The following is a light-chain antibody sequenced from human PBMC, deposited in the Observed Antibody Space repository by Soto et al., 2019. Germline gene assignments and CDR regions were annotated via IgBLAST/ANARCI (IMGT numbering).Light chain of an antibody. J-gene: IGLJ3*02. CDR1: SGHSSYA. Sequence: QLVLTQSPSASASLGASVKLTCTLSSGHSSYAIAWHQQQPEKGPRYLMKLNSDGSHSKGDGIPDRFSGSSSGAERYLPISCLQSEDEADYYCQTWGTGFSWVFGGGTKLTVL. V-gene: IGLV4-69*01. CDR2: LNSDGSH. CDR3: QTWGTGFSWV.